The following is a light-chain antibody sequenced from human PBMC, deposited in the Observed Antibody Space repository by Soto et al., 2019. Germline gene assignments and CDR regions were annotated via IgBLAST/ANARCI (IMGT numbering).Light chain of an antibody. CDR1: QSLLHSNGYNY. V-gene: IGKV2-28*01. CDR2: LGS. Sequence: DIVMTQSPLSLPVTHGEPASISCRSSQSLLHSNGYNYLDWYLQKPGQSPQLLIYLGSNRASGVPDRFSGSGSGTDFTLKISRVEAEDVGVYYCMQALQTRLTFGGGTKVDIK. J-gene: IGKJ4*01. CDR3: MQALQTRLT.